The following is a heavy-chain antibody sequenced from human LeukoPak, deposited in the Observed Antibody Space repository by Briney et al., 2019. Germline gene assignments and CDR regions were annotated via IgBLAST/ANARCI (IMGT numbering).Heavy chain of an antibody. J-gene: IGHJ4*02. Sequence: PGGSLRLSCAASGFAFSSYAMSWVRQAPGKGLEWVSGISGSGGSTYYADSVKGRFTISRDNSKNTVYVQMNSLRTEDTAVYYCARDSYYGSGSFDYWGQGTLVTVSS. CDR1: GFAFSSYA. V-gene: IGHV3-23*01. CDR3: ARDSYYGSGSFDY. CDR2: ISGSGGST. D-gene: IGHD3-10*01.